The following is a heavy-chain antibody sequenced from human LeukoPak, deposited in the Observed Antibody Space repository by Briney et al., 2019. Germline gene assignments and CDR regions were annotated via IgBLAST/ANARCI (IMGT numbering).Heavy chain of an antibody. J-gene: IGHJ4*02. CDR3: ARDRLFGNLPDY. V-gene: IGHV3-48*03. Sequence: PGGSLRLSCAASGFTFSSYEMNWVRQAPGKGLEWISYISSSGSSTSYADSVKGRFTISRDNAKNSLNLQMNSLRAEDTAVYYCARDRLFGNLPDYWGQGTLVTVSS. D-gene: IGHD1-7*01. CDR1: GFTFSSYE. CDR2: ISSSGSST.